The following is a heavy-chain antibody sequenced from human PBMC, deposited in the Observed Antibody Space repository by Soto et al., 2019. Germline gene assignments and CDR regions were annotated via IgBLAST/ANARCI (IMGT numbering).Heavy chain of an antibody. CDR1: GFTFSSYG. CDR3: ARVYCSGGSCYEGYYYYYYGMDV. V-gene: IGHV3-33*01. Sequence: LRLSCAASGFTFSSYGMHWVRQAPGKGLEWVAVIWYDGSNKYYADSVKGRLTISRDNSKNTLYLQMNSLRAEDTAVYYCARVYCSGGSCYEGYYYYYYGMDVWGQGTTVTVSS. D-gene: IGHD2-15*01. CDR2: IWYDGSNK. J-gene: IGHJ6*02.